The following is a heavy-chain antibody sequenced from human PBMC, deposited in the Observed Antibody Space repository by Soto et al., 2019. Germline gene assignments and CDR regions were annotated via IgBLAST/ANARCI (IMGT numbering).Heavy chain of an antibody. J-gene: IGHJ4*02. V-gene: IGHV3-23*01. CDR3: AAGTCGVVIPFDY. Sequence: PGGSLRLSCAASGFTFSSYAMSWVRQAPGKGLEWVSAISGSGGSTYYADSVKGRFTISRDNSKNTLYLQMNSLRAEDTAVYYCAAGTCGVVIPFDYWGQGTLVTVSS. D-gene: IGHD3-3*01. CDR1: GFTFSSYA. CDR2: ISGSGGST.